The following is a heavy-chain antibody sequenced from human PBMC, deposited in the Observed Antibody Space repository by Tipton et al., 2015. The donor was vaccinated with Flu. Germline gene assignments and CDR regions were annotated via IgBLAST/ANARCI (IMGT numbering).Heavy chain of an antibody. CDR2: IYTSGST. CDR1: GGSISSGSYY. Sequence: TLSLTCTVSGGSISSGSYYWSWIRQPAGKGLEWIGRIYTSGSTNYNPSLKSRVTISVDTSKNQFSLKLSSVTAADTAVYYCARGGYSYGYGKNYHYYGMDVWGQGTTVTVSS. V-gene: IGHV4-61*02. D-gene: IGHD5-18*01. CDR3: ARGGYSYGYGKNYHYYGMDV. J-gene: IGHJ6*02.